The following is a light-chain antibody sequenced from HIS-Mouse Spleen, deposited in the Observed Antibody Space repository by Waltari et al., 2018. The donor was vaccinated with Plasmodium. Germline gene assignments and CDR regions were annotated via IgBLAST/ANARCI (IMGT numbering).Light chain of an antibody. CDR2: AAS. V-gene: IGKV1-39*01. J-gene: IGKJ1*01. Sequence: IQMTQSPSYPSPSVGDRVTITCRASQSISSYLNWYQQKPGKAPKLLIYAASSLQSGVPSRFSGSGSGTDFTLTISSLQPEDFATYYCQQSYGTPRTFGQGTKVEIK. CDR3: QQSYGTPRT. CDR1: QSISSY.